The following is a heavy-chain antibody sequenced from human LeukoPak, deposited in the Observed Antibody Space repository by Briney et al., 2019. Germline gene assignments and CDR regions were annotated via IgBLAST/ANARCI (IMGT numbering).Heavy chain of an antibody. CDR3: ARLDIVVVPATILGWFES. CDR1: GGSFSGYY. V-gene: IGHV4-34*01. J-gene: IGHJ5*01. D-gene: IGHD2-2*03. CDR2: INHSGST. Sequence: SETPSLTCAVYGGSFSGYYWSWIRQPPGKGLEWIGDINHSGSTNYNPSLKSRVTISVDTSKNQFSLKLSSVTAADTAVYYCARLDIVVVPATILGWFESWGQGTLVTVSS.